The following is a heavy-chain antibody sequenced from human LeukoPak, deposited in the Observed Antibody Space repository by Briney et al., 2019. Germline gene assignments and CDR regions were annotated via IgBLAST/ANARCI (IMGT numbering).Heavy chain of an antibody. CDR1: GGSISSYY. CDR3: AKSIAVAAPFYYYYYMDV. J-gene: IGHJ6*03. D-gene: IGHD6-19*01. V-gene: IGHV4-59*08. CDR2: IYYSGST. Sequence: SETLSLTCTVSGGSISSYYWSWIRQPPGKGLEWIGYIYYSGSTNYNPSLKSRVTISVDTSKNQFSLKLSSVTAADTAVYYCAKSIAVAAPFYYYYYMDVWGKGTTVTISS.